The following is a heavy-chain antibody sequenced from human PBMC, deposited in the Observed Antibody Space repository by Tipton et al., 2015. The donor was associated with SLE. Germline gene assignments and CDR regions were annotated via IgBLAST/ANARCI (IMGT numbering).Heavy chain of an antibody. Sequence: TLSLTCAVYGGSFSGYYWSWIRQPPGKGLEWIGEINHSGSTNYNPSLKSRVTISVDTSKNQFSLKLSSVTAADTAVYYCARGHDYGDYGYYFDYWGQGTLVTVSS. CDR3: ARGHDYGDYGYYFDY. CDR1: GGSFSGYY. V-gene: IGHV4-34*01. D-gene: IGHD4-17*01. J-gene: IGHJ4*02. CDR2: INHSGST.